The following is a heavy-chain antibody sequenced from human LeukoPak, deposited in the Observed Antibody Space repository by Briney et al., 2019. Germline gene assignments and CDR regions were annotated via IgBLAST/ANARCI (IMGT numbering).Heavy chain of an antibody. D-gene: IGHD1-26*01. CDR3: AREGRSGSYLDY. CDR2: IIPIFGTA. J-gene: IGHJ4*02. V-gene: IGHV1-69*13. CDR1: GGTFSSYA. Sequence: ASVKVSCKASGGTFSSYAISWVRQAPGQGLEWMGGIIPIFGTANYAQKFQGRVMITADESTSTAYMELSSLRSEDTAVYYCAREGRSGSYLDYWGQGTLVTVSS.